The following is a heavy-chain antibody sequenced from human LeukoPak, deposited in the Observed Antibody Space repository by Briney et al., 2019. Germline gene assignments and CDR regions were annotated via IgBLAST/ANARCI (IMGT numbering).Heavy chain of an antibody. D-gene: IGHD5-12*01. CDR2: LYHSGSP. V-gene: IGHV4-38-2*02. CDR1: GYSISSGYY. Sequence: PSETLSLTCTVSGYSISSGYYWGWVRQPPGKGLEWIGSLYHSGSPYSNPSLQSRVTISVDTSKNQFSLKLSSMIAADTAVYYCTRDSGYKFDFWGQGTLVMVSS. J-gene: IGHJ4*02. CDR3: TRDSGYKFDF.